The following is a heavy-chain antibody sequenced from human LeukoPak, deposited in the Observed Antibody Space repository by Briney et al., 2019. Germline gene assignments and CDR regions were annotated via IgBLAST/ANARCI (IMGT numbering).Heavy chain of an antibody. V-gene: IGHV3-23*01. Sequence: GGSLRLSCAASGFTFSSYAMSWVRQAPGKGLEWASAISGSGGSTYYADSVKGRFTISRDNSKNTLYLQMNSLRAEDTAVYYCAKDGGIAARPYYFDYWGQGTLVTVSS. D-gene: IGHD6-6*01. J-gene: IGHJ4*02. CDR3: AKDGGIAARPYYFDY. CDR2: ISGSGGST. CDR1: GFTFSSYA.